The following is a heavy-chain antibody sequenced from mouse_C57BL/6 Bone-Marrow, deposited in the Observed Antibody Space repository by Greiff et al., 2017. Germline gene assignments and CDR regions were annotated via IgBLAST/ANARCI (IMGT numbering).Heavy chain of an antibody. J-gene: IGHJ2*01. CDR2: IYPGDGDT. D-gene: IGHD2-4*01. CDR3: ARSDYDYDEGVGYFDY. CDR1: GYAFSSSW. Sequence: QVQLQQSGPELVKPGASVKISCKASGYAFSSSWMNWVKQRPGKGLEWIGRIYPGDGDTNYNGKFKGKATLTADKSSSTAYMQLSSLTSEDSAVYFCARSDYDYDEGVGYFDYWGQGTTLTVSS. V-gene: IGHV1-82*01.